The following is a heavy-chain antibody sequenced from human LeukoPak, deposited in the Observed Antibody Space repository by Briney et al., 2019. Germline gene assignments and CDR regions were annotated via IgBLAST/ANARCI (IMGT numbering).Heavy chain of an antibody. V-gene: IGHV4-59*08. D-gene: IGHD5-24*01. Sequence: SETLSLTCTVSGGSISSYYWSWIRQPPGKGLEWIGYIYYSGSTNYNPSLKSRVTISVDTSKNQFSLKLSSVTAADTAVYYCAGSGRGATIDYWGQGTLVTVSS. CDR3: AGSGRGATIDY. CDR2: IYYSGST. CDR1: GGSISSYY. J-gene: IGHJ4*02.